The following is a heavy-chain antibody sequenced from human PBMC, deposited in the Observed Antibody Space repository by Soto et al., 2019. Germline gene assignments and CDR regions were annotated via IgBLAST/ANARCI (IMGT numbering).Heavy chain of an antibody. CDR1: GFTFSSYA. D-gene: IGHD5-18*01. J-gene: IGHJ6*02. V-gene: IGHV3-30-3*01. CDR3: ARKLWFDVGMDV. Sequence: PWGSLRLSCAASGFTFSSYAMHWVRQAPGKGLEWVAVISYDGSNKYYADSVKGRFTISRDNSKNTLYLQMNSLRAEDTAVYYCARKLWFDVGMDVCGQRTTVTVSS. CDR2: ISYDGSNK.